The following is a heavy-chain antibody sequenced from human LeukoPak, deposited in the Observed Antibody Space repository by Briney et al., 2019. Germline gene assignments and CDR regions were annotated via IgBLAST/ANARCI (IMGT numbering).Heavy chain of an antibody. D-gene: IGHD5-18*01. J-gene: IGHJ4*02. CDR2: MNPSSGNT. CDR3: ARGLRDTAMAISKSYFDY. CDR1: GYTFTSYD. Sequence: ASVKVSCTASGYTFTSYDINWVRQATGQGLEWMGWMNPSSGNTGYAQKFQGRVTMTRNTSISTAYTELSSLRSEDTAVYYCARGLRDTAMAISKSYFDYWGQGTLVTVSS. V-gene: IGHV1-8*01.